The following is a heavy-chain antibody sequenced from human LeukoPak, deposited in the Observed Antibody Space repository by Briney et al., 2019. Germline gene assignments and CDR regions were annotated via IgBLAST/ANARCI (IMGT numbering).Heavy chain of an antibody. Sequence: GGSLRLSCSVSGFSLSMYWMAWVRQAPGKGLEWLANIKQDGSEEYYADSVKGRFTISRDNAKNSLYLQMNSLRAEDTAVYYCARGWGGQWLVQYYFDSWGQGTLVTVSS. J-gene: IGHJ4*02. CDR3: ARGWGGQWLVQYYFDS. CDR2: IKQDGSEE. D-gene: IGHD6-19*01. V-gene: IGHV3-7*01. CDR1: GFSLSMYW.